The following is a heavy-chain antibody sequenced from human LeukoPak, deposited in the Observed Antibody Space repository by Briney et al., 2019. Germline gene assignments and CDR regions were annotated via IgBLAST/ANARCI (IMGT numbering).Heavy chain of an antibody. Sequence: SETLSLTCTVSGGSISGTSYYWGWIRQPPGKGLEWIGSIYYSGSTYYNPSLKSRVTISVDTSKNQFSLKLSSVTAADTAVYYCAASLWFGIYPDYWGQGSLVTVSS. V-gene: IGHV4-39*07. J-gene: IGHJ4*02. D-gene: IGHD3-10*01. CDR2: IYYSGST. CDR3: AASLWFGIYPDY. CDR1: GGSISGTSYY.